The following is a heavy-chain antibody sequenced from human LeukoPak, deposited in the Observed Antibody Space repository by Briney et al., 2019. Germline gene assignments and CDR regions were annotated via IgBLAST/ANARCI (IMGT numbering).Heavy chain of an antibody. CDR2: INPNSGGT. J-gene: IGHJ4*02. Sequence: ASVKVSCKASGYTFTGYYKHWVRQAPGQGLEWMGWINPNSGGTNYAQKFQGRVTMTRDTSISTAYMELSRLRSDDTAVYYCARDLFGVVIHFDYWGQGTLVTVSS. CDR3: ARDLFGVVIHFDY. CDR1: GYTFTGYY. D-gene: IGHD3-3*01. V-gene: IGHV1-2*02.